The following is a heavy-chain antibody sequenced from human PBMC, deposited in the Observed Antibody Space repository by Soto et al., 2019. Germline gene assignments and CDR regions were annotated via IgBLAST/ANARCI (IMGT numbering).Heavy chain of an antibody. CDR3: AREQLVLGAFDI. D-gene: IGHD6-13*01. CDR1: GFTFSNYA. Sequence: GGSLRLSCAASGFTFSNYAMSWVRQAPGKGLEWVSTLTAGGGDTYYAESVKGRFTISRDNAKNSLYLQMNSLRAEDTAVYYCAREQLVLGAFDIWGQGTMVTVSS. CDR2: LTAGGGDT. J-gene: IGHJ3*02. V-gene: IGHV3-21*01.